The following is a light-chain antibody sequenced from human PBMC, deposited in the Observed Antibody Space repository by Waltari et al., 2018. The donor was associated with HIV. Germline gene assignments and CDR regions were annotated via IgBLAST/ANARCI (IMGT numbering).Light chain of an antibody. CDR3: AAWDDRLHGWV. J-gene: IGLJ3*02. CDR1: SSNIETNT. V-gene: IGLV1-44*01. CDR2: SDS. Sequence: QSVLTQSPSASGTPGQRVTIFCSGTSSNIETNTLNWYQHIPGTAPKLLIYSDSQRPSGVPDRFSASKSGTSGSLAISGLQPGDEAAYYCAAWDDRLHGWVFGGGTKLTVL.